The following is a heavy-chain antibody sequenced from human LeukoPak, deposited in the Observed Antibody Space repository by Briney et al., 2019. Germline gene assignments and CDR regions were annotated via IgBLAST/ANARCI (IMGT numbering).Heavy chain of an antibody. CDR1: GFTFSSYG. J-gene: IGHJ4*02. D-gene: IGHD5-12*01. CDR2: ISGSGGST. CDR3: AKLARYGGYQVHYFDY. V-gene: IGHV3-23*01. Sequence: GGSLRLSCAASGFTFSSYGMSWVRQAPGKGLEWVSAISGSGGSTYYADSVKGRFTISRDNSKNTLYLQMNSLRAEDTAVYYCAKLARYGGYQVHYFDYWGQGTLVTVSS.